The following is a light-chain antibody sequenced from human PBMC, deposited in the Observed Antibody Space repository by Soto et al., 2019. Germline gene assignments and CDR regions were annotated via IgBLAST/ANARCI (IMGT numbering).Light chain of an antibody. Sequence: QSVLTQPPSASGTPGQRVTISCSGSSANIGTNTVNWYQQVPETAPKLLMHSNSQRASGVPDRFSGSRSGTSASLAISGLQAEEWGGYYCACWEDSLNGWVFGGGTKLTVL. J-gene: IGLJ3*02. CDR1: SANIGTNT. V-gene: IGLV1-44*01. CDR2: SNS. CDR3: ACWEDSLNGWV.